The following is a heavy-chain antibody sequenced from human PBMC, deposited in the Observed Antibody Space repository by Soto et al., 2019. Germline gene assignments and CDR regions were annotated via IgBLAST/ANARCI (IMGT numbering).Heavy chain of an antibody. V-gene: IGHV1-8*01. D-gene: IGHD6-6*01. J-gene: IGHJ6*02. CDR3: ARGVAARPVDYGMDV. CDR1: GYTFTRYD. CDR2: MNPNSGNT. Sequence: QVQLVQSGAEVKKPGASVKVSCKASGYTFTRYDINWVRQATGQGLECMGWMNPNSGNTGYAQKLQGRVTRTRNTAISTAYMELSSLRSEDTAVYYCARGVAARPVDYGMDVWGPGTTVTVSS.